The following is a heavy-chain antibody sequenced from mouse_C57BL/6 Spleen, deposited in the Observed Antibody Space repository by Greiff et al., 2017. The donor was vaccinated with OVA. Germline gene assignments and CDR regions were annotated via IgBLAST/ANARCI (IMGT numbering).Heavy chain of an antibody. CDR3: ARSEYYDY. Sequence: QVQLQQPGAELVKPGASVKLSCKASGYTFTSYWMHWVNQRPGQGLEWIGMIHPNIGSPHYNEKFKNKATLTVHKYSSTAYVQLRSLTSEDSAVYYCARSEYYDYWGQGTTLTVSS. CDR2: IHPNIGSP. CDR1: GYTFTSYW. J-gene: IGHJ2*01. V-gene: IGHV1-64*01.